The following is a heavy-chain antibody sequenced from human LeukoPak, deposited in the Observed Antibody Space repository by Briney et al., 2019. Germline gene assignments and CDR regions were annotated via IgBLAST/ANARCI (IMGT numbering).Heavy chain of an antibody. CDR1: GFTFSSYE. CDR2: IYSGGST. CDR3: ASRGPYGDYVI. J-gene: IGHJ3*02. Sequence: PGGSLRLSCAASGFTFSSYEMNWVRQAPGKGLEWVSVIYSGGSTYYADSVEDRFTISRDNSKNTLYLQMNSLRAEDTAVYYCASRGPYGDYVIWGQGTMVTVSS. V-gene: IGHV3-53*01. D-gene: IGHD4-17*01.